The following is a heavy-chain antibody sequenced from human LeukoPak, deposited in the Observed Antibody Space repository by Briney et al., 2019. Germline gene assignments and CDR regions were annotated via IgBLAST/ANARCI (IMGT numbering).Heavy chain of an antibody. CDR1: RGTLRSYA. V-gene: IGHV1-69*05. J-gene: IGHJ5*02. Sequence: SVEVSCKASRGTLRSYAISWVRQAPGQGLEWVGGIIPIFGAANYAQKFQGRVTITTDESTSTAYMELSSRRSEDTAVYYCLREVIENWFDPWGEGTLVSVSS. D-gene: IGHD2/OR15-2a*01. CDR3: LREVIENWFDP. CDR2: IIPIFGAA.